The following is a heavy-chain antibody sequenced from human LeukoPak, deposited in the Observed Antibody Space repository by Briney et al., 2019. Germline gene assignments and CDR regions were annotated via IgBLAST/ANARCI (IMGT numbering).Heavy chain of an antibody. CDR2: MNPNSGNT. D-gene: IGHD1-1*01. J-gene: IGHJ5*01. CDR1: GYNFITYD. V-gene: IGHV1-8*01. CDR3: ARVPVRPGGNSRHDS. Sequence: GASVKLSCKASGYNFITYDINWVRQATGQGLEWMGWMNPNSGNTGYAQKFQGRVSMTRNTSISTAYMELSSLRYEDTAIYFCARVPVRPGGNSRHDSWGQGTLVTVSS.